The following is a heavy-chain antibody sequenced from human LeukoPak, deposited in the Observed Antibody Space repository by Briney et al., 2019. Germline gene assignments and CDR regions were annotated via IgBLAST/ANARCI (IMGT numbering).Heavy chain of an antibody. CDR2: IKQDGSEK. Sequence: GGSLRLSCAVSGCILNRYSMSWVRQAPGKALEWVANIKQDGSEKYYVDSVKGRFTLSRDNAKNSLYLQMNNLRAEDTAVYFCARDRFGESLFDDWGQGTLVTVSS. V-gene: IGHV3-7*01. J-gene: IGHJ4*02. D-gene: IGHD3-16*01. CDR3: ARDRFGESLFDD. CDR1: GCILNRYS.